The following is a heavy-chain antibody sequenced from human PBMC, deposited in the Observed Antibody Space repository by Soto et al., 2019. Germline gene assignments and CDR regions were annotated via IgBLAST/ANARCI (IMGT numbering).Heavy chain of an antibody. CDR3: ARDYLSSKLSLSYFDF. CDR2: FDPEDGEA. D-gene: IGHD2-2*01. Sequence: ASVKVSCKVSGYTLTELSMHWVRQAPGKGLEWMGVFDPEDGEATYAQKFQGRVTMTRDTSTTTVYMELSSLRSEDAAVYYCARDYLSSKLSLSYFDFWGQGTLVTVSS. J-gene: IGHJ4*02. V-gene: IGHV1-24*01. CDR1: GYTLTELS.